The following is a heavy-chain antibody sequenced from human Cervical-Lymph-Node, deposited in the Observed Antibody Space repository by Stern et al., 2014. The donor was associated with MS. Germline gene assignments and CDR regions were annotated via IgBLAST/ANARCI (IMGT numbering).Heavy chain of an antibody. Sequence: QVQLVESGAEVKKPGSSVKVSCKASGGTFSSYAIRWGRQAPGQGLDWMGVIIPIFGTANYAQKFQGRVTITADESTSTAYMELSSLRSEDTAVYYCARGELKEGLVRGMDVWGQGTTVTVSS. D-gene: IGHD1-26*01. CDR3: ARGELKEGLVRGMDV. CDR2: IIPIFGTA. CDR1: GGTFSSYA. J-gene: IGHJ6*02. V-gene: IGHV1-69*12.